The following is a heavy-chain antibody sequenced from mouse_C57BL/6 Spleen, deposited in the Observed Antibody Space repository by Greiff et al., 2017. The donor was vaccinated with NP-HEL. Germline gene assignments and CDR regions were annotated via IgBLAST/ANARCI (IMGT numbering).Heavy chain of an antibody. D-gene: IGHD4-1*01. CDR3: ENGTGAMDY. Sequence: VQLQQSGPELVKPGASVKISCKASGYAFSSSWMNWVKQRPGKGLEWIGRIYPGDGDTNYNGKFKGKATLTADKSSSTAYMQLSSLTSEDSAVYFCENGTGAMDYWGQGTSVTVSS. CDR2: IYPGDGDT. CDR1: GYAFSSSW. J-gene: IGHJ4*01. V-gene: IGHV1-82*01.